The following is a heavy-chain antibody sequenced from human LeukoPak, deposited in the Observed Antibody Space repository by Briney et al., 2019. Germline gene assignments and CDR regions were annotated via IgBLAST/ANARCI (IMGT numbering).Heavy chain of an antibody. CDR2: IKQDGSEK. V-gene: IGHV3-7*01. CDR1: GFTFSSYW. CDR3: ARVYEYYYFDY. D-gene: IGHD5/OR15-5a*01. Sequence: GGSLRLSCAASGFTFSSYWMNWVRQAPGKGLEWVANIKQDGSEKYYVDSVKGRFTISRDNAKNSLYLQMNSLRAEDTAVYYCARVYEYYYFDYWGQGTLVTVSS. J-gene: IGHJ4*02.